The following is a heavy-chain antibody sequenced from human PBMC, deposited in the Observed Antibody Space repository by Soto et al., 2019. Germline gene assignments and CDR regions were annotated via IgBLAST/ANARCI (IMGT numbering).Heavy chain of an antibody. D-gene: IGHD2-2*01. J-gene: IGHJ4*02. CDR1: GFTFSSYW. Sequence: GGSLRLSCAASGFTFSSYWMSWVRQAPGKGLEWVANIKQDGSEKYYVDSVKGRFTISRDNAKNSLYLQMNSLRAEGTAVYYCARDLFIVVVPAAMGFDYWGQGTLVTVSS. V-gene: IGHV3-7*01. CDR2: IKQDGSEK. CDR3: ARDLFIVVVPAAMGFDY.